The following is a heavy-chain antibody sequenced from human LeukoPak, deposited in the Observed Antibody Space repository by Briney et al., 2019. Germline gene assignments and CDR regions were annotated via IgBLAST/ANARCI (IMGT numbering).Heavy chain of an antibody. CDR1: GFTFSSYA. D-gene: IGHD5-24*01. J-gene: IGHJ4*02. V-gene: IGHV3-23*01. Sequence: GGSLRLSCAASGFTFSSYAMSWVRQAPGKGLEWVSAISGSGGSTYYADSVKGRFTISRDNSKNTVYLQMNSLRAEDTAVYYCAKDDRWLQFCCWGQGTLVTVSS. CDR2: ISGSGGST. CDR3: AKDDRWLQFCC.